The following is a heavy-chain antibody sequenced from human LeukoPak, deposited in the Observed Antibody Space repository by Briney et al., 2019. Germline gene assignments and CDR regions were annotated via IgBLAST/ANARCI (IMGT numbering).Heavy chain of an antibody. CDR3: ARDVHGDYGSGWFDP. CDR1: GGTFNNSA. J-gene: IGHJ5*02. V-gene: IGHV1-69*05. D-gene: IGHD4-17*01. Sequence: ASVKVSCKASGGTFNNSAISWVRQAPGQGLEWLGGIMPLFGTAGYAQKFQGRVTITKDESTRTVYLELTSLTSDDTAVYYCARDVHGDYGSGWFDPWGQGTLVSVSS. CDR2: IMPLFGTA.